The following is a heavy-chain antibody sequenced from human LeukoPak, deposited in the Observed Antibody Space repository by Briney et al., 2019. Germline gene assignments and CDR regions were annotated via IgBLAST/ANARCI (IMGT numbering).Heavy chain of an antibody. D-gene: IGHD4-17*01. CDR1: GGSFSGYY. Sequence: SETLSLTCAVYGGSFSGYYWSWIRQLPGKGLEWIGEINHSGSTNHDPSLKSRVTISVDTSKNQFSLKLSSVTAADTAVYYCARGHRTLSTTVTTIYFDYWGQGTLVTVSS. J-gene: IGHJ4*02. V-gene: IGHV4-34*01. CDR3: ARGHRTLSTTVTTIYFDY. CDR2: INHSGST.